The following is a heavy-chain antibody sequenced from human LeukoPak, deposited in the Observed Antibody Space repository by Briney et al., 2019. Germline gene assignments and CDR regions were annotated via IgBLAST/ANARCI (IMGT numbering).Heavy chain of an antibody. D-gene: IGHD3-22*01. Sequence: GGSLRLSCAASGFTFSSYAMSWVRQAPGKGLEWVSAISGRGGGTYYADSVKGRFTISRDNSKNTLYLQMNSLRAEDTAVYYCAKTGTTYYYDSSGFRRSAEYFQHWGQGTLVTVSS. J-gene: IGHJ1*01. CDR3: AKTGTTYYYDSSGFRRSAEYFQH. V-gene: IGHV3-23*01. CDR2: ISGRGGGT. CDR1: GFTFSSYA.